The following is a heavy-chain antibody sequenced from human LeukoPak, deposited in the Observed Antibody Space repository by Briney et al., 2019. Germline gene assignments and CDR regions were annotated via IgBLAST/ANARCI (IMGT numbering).Heavy chain of an antibody. CDR2: SPHDKNEV. Sequence: GGPLRLSCAASGFSFSDYGMHGVRQAPGKGGEWVAFSPHDKNEVSDADSVKGRFTISRDKSKNTVYLHMNNLTADHTALYVCARDRTYSATDVFGQNSFDNWGLGTLVTVSS. CDR1: GFSFSDYG. J-gene: IGHJ4*02. D-gene: IGHD2-15*01. V-gene: IGHV3-30*19. CDR3: ARDRTYSATDVFGQNSFDN.